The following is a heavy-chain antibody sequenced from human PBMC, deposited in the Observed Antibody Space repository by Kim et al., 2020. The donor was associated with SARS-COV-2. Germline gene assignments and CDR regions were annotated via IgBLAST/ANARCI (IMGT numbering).Heavy chain of an antibody. J-gene: IGHJ4*02. V-gene: IGHV3-23*01. Sequence: GGSLRLSCTASGFTFSNHAMTWVRQAPGKGLEWVSSISGGGGSTYYADSVKGRFTISRDNSKNTLYLQMNSLRVEDTAVYHCARRHYYDTTGTFFDYWGQGPLVTVSS. CDR3: ARRHYYDTTGTFFDY. CDR1: GFTFSNHA. D-gene: IGHD3-22*01. CDR2: ISGGGGST.